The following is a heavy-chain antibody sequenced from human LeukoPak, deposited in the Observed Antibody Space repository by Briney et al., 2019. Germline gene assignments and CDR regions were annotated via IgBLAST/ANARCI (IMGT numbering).Heavy chain of an antibody. V-gene: IGHV1-69*13. J-gene: IGHJ3*02. CDR2: IIPIFGTA. D-gene: IGHD3-10*01. CDR3: ARDGSGRNAFDI. CDR1: GYTFTSYG. Sequence: GASVKVSCKASGYTFTSYGISWVRQAPGQGLEWMGGIIPIFGTANYAQKFQGRVTITADESTSTAYMELSSLRSEDTAVYYCARDGSGRNAFDIWGQGTMVTVSS.